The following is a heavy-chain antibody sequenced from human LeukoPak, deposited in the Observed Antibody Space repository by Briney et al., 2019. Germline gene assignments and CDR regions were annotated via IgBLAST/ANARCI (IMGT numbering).Heavy chain of an antibody. CDR3: AKLFAMYDSGWFSVY. Sequence: PGGSLRLSCAASGFTFSTYGMHWVRQAPGKGLEWVAFIRYDGSKKYYADSVKGRFTISRDNSNNTLYLQMKSLRAEDMAVYYCAKLFAMYDSGWFSVYWGQGTLVTVSS. J-gene: IGHJ4*02. V-gene: IGHV3-30*02. CDR1: GFTFSTYG. D-gene: IGHD6-19*01. CDR2: IRYDGSKK.